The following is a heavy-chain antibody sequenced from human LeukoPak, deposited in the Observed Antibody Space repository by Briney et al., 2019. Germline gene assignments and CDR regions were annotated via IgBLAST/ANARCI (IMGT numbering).Heavy chain of an antibody. J-gene: IGHJ4*02. V-gene: IGHV3-7*01. D-gene: IGHD3-10*01. CDR2: IKQDGSEK. CDR1: GFTFSSYW. Sequence: GSLRLSCAASGFTFSSYWMSWVRQAPGKGLEWVADIKQDGSEKYYVDSVKGRFTISRDNAKNSLYLQMNSLRAEDTAVYYCARCHGSGSYMNYWGQGTLVTVSS. CDR3: ARCHGSGSYMNY.